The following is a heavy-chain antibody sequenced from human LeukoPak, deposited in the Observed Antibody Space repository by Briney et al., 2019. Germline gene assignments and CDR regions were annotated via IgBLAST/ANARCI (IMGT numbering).Heavy chain of an antibody. CDR1: GFTFSNHW. V-gene: IGHV3-74*01. CDR3: TSHLGAVRDY. D-gene: IGHD1-26*01. CDR2: IKGDGTGT. J-gene: IGHJ4*02. Sequence: GGSLRLSCAASGFTFSNHWMHWVRQAPGKGLVWVSRIKGDGTGTTYADPVKGRFTISRDNAKNTLYLQMNNLRAEDTAVYYCTSHLGAVRDYWGQGTLVTVSS.